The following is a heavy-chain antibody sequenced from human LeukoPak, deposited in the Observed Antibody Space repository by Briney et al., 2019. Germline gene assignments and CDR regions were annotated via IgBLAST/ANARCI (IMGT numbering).Heavy chain of an antibody. CDR1: GFTVSSNY. V-gene: IGHV3-53*01. CDR2: IYNSGNT. J-gene: IGHJ4*02. D-gene: IGHD2-15*01. Sequence: GGSLRLSCAASGFTVSSNYMNWVRQAPWKGLELVSVIYNSGNTYYADSVKGRFTISRDNSKNTLYLQMNSLRAEDTAVYYCARGYCSGGSCSKTPGYWGQGTLVTVSS. CDR3: ARGYCSGGSCSKTPGY.